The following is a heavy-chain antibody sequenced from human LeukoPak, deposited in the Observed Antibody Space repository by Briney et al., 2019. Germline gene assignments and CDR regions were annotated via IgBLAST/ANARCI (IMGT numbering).Heavy chain of an antibody. Sequence: ASVKVSCKASGYTFTGYYMHWVRQAPGQGLEWMGWINPNSGGTNYAQKFQGRVTMTRDTSISTAYMEPSRLRSDDTAVYYCARDVRFDWLHLPGYFDYWGQGTLVTVSS. CDR2: INPNSGGT. CDR1: GYTFTGYY. V-gene: IGHV1-2*02. J-gene: IGHJ4*02. CDR3: ARDVRFDWLHLPGYFDY. D-gene: IGHD3-9*01.